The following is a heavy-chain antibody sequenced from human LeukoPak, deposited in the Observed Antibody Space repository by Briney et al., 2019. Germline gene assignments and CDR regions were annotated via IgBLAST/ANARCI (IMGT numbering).Heavy chain of an antibody. J-gene: IGHJ4*02. CDR2: IYHSGST. CDR3: ARVGSSWYKTMTYYFDY. D-gene: IGHD6-13*01. Sequence: PSETLSLTCAVYGGSFSGYYWGWIRQPPGKGLEWIGSIYHSGSTYYNPSLKSRVTISVDTSKNQFSLKLSSVTAADTAVYYCARVGSSWYKTMTYYFDYWGQGTLVTVSS. V-gene: IGHV4-38-2*01. CDR1: GGSFSGYY.